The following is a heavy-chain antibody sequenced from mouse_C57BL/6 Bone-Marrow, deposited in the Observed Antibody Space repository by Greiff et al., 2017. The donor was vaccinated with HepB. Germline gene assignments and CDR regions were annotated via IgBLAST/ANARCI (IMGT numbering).Heavy chain of an antibody. CDR1: GYTFTDYY. CDR3: ARSALLLRYFDV. D-gene: IGHD1-1*01. CDR2: IYPGSGNT. Sequence: VQLQQSGAELVRPGASVKLSCKASGYTFTDYYINWVKQRPGQGLEWIARIYPGSGNTYYNEKFKGKATLTADKSSSTAYMQLSSLTSEDSAVYFCARSALLLRYFDVWGTGTTVTVSS. J-gene: IGHJ1*03. V-gene: IGHV1-76*01.